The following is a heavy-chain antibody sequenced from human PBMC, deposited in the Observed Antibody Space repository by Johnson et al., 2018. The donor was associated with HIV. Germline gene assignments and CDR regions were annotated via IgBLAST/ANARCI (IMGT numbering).Heavy chain of an antibody. CDR1: GFTFSSYG. V-gene: IGHV3-33*01. D-gene: IGHD1-20*01. J-gene: IGHJ3*01. CDR2: IWSDGSNK. CDR3: TRSHTWNYLDAFDF. Sequence: VQLVESGGGVVQPGRSLRLSCAASGFTFSSYGMHWVRQAPGKGLEWVAVIWSDGSNKYYADSVKGRFTISRDNSKNTLYLQMNSLRSEDTAMYFCTRSHTWNYLDAFDFWGQGTMVTVSS.